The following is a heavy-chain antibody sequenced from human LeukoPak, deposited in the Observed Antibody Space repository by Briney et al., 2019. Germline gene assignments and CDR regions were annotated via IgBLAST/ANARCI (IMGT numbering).Heavy chain of an antibody. D-gene: IGHD3-10*01. CDR1: GGSISSSSYY. J-gene: IGHJ4*02. CDR3: ARRVFHGSGTLAFGL. CDR2: IYYSGNT. V-gene: IGHV4-39*07. Sequence: SETLSLTCTVSGGSISSSSYYWGWIRQPPGKGLEWIGSIYYSGNTYYNPSLKGRLTISLDTSKNQFSLRLTSVTAADTGIFYCARRVFHGSGTLAFGLRGQGSLVSVTS.